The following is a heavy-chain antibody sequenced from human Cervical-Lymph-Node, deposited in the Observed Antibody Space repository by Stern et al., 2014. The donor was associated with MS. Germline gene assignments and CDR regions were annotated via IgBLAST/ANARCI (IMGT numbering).Heavy chain of an antibody. CDR2: ISYDGSTQ. J-gene: IGHJ4*02. CDR1: GFTFGSHT. D-gene: IGHD6-19*01. V-gene: IGHV3-30-3*02. Sequence: QVQLVESGGGVVQPGRSLRLSCAASGFTFGSHTMHWVRQAPGKGLDWVGVISYDGSTQHYADSVKGRFTISRDNSNNTLYLQMNSLRAEDTAVYYCAKPAVARYFDYWGQGTQVTVSS. CDR3: AKPAVARYFDY.